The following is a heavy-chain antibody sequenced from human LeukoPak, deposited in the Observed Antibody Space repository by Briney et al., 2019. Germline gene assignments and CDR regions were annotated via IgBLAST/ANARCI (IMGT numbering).Heavy chain of an antibody. Sequence: SETLSLTCTVSGGSISTYSWSWIRQPPGKGLEWIGRIYTSGSTNYNPSLKSRVTMSVDTSKNQFSLKLSSVTAADTAVYYCARDGLIAAAPFDYWGQGTLVTVSS. D-gene: IGHD6-13*01. CDR1: GGSISTYS. J-gene: IGHJ4*02. CDR3: ARDGLIAAAPFDY. CDR2: IYTSGST. V-gene: IGHV4-4*07.